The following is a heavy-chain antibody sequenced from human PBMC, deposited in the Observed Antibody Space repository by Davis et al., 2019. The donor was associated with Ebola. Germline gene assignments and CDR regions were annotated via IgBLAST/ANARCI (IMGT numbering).Heavy chain of an antibody. CDR2: IYYSGST. CDR1: GGSISSYY. J-gene: IGHJ6*04. Sequence: SETLSLTCTVSGGSISSYYWSWIRQPPGKGLEWIGYIYYSGSTNYNPSLKSRVTISVDTSKNQFSLKLSSVTAADTAVYYCAREHDYGDYDVLFYYYGMDVWGRGTTVTVSS. CDR3: AREHDYGDYDVLFYYYGMDV. D-gene: IGHD4-17*01. V-gene: IGHV4-59*12.